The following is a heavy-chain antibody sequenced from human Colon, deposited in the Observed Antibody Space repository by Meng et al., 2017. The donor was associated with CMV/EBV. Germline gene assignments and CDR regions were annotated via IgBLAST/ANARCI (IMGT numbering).Heavy chain of an antibody. CDR2: IKQDGSEK. D-gene: IGHD1-26*01. V-gene: IGHV3-7*01. J-gene: IGHJ4*02. CDR3: AKDRSGSYSGADY. CDR1: GFTFSSYW. Sequence: GESLKISCAASGFTFSSYWMSWVRQAPGKGLEWVANIKQDGSEKYYVDSVKGRFTISRDNAKNSLYLQMNSLRAEDTAVYYCAKDRSGSYSGADYWGQGTLVTVSS.